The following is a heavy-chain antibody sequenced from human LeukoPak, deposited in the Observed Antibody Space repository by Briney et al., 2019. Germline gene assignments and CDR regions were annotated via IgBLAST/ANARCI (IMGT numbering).Heavy chain of an antibody. CDR2: INEDGSDK. V-gene: IGHV3-7*01. Sequence: PGGSLRLSCAASGFTFSSHWMSWVRQAPGKGLEWVASINEDGSDKYYVDSVKGRFTISRDNAKNSLYLQMNSLRAEDTAVYYCARDRDYYDSSGYGAFDIWGQGTMVTVSS. D-gene: IGHD3-22*01. J-gene: IGHJ3*02. CDR3: ARDRDYYDSSGYGAFDI. CDR1: GFTFSSHW.